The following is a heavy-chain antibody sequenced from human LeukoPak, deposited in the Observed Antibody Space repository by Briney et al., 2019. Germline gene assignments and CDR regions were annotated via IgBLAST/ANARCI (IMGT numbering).Heavy chain of an antibody. Sequence: PSETLSLTCTVSGGSISSSSYYWGWIRQPPGKGLEWIGSIYYSGSTYYNPSLKSRVTISVDTSKNQFSLKLSSVTAADTAVYHCGQGRYDYVWGSPYYFDYWGQGTLVTVPS. V-gene: IGHV4-39*01. D-gene: IGHD3-16*01. J-gene: IGHJ4*02. CDR2: IYYSGST. CDR3: GQGRYDYVWGSPYYFDY. CDR1: GGSISSSSYY.